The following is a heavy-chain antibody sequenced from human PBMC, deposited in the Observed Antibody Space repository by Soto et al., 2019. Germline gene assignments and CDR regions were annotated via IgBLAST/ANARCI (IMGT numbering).Heavy chain of an antibody. CDR3: ARQGFGPLHGLVDV. V-gene: IGHV4-59*08. Sequence: QVQLQESGPGLVKPSETMSLSCTVSGGSISSYYWSWFRQSPGKRMEWIGYVHHSWGSSYNPSLQSRVAISLGTSTSQFSRKVTSVTATDTAVYYCARQGFGPLHGLVDVWGQGTTVTVSS. D-gene: IGHD3-10*01. J-gene: IGHJ6*02. CDR1: GGSISSYY. CDR2: VHHSWGS.